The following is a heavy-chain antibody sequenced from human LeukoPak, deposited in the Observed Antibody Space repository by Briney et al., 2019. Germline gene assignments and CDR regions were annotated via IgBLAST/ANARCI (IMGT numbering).Heavy chain of an antibody. D-gene: IGHD6-13*01. J-gene: IGHJ4*02. CDR1: GGSISRSSFY. CDR3: ARGDSITWYPRGLHFDY. CDR2: IYYSGST. V-gene: IGHV4-39*07. Sequence: SETLSLTCTVSGGSISRSSFYWGWIRQPPGKGLEWIGSIYYSGSTYYNSSLESRVTISVDTSRTQFSLKLNSVTAADTAVYYCARGDSITWYPRGLHFDYWGQGTLVSVSS.